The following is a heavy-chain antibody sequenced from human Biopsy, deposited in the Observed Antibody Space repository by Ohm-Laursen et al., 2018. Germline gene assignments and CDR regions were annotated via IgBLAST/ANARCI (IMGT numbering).Heavy chain of an antibody. CDR3: ARATNSTGWPYYYFYGMDV. V-gene: IGHV4-59*01. CDR2: ISDRGTA. Sequence: GTLSLTRTFSGGSMSRDYWSWIRQSPRKGLEWIGHISDRGTANSNPSLRGRITISVDTSKNQFPLRLNSVTATENAVYYCARATNSTGWPYYYFYGMDVWGQGTTVTVSS. D-gene: IGHD2/OR15-2a*01. J-gene: IGHJ6*02. CDR1: GGSMSRDY.